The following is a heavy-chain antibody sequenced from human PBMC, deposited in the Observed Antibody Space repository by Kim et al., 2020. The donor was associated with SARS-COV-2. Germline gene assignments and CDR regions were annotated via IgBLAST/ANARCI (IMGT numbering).Heavy chain of an antibody. V-gene: IGHV4-59*13. CDR1: GDSISSYY. CDR3: ARDKALGYGKDAFDI. CDR2: IYYSGST. J-gene: IGHJ3*02. D-gene: IGHD5-12*01. Sequence: SETLSLTCTVSGDSISSYYWSWIRQPPGKGLEWIGYIYYSGSTNYNPSPKSRVTISVDTSKNQFSLKVSSVTAADTAVYYCARDKALGYGKDAFDIWGQG.